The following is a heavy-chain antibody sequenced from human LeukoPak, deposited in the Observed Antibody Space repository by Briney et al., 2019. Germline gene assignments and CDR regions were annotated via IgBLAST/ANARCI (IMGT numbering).Heavy chain of an antibody. CDR2: ISGSGGST. J-gene: IGHJ4*02. V-gene: IGHV3-23*01. D-gene: IGHD2-2*01. Sequence: PGGSLRLSCAASGFTFSSYAMSWVRQAPGKGLEWVSDISGSGGSTYYADSVKGRFTISRDNSKNTLYLQMNSLRAEDTAVYYCASDLVSIVVVPAAIGSDYWGQGTLVTVSS. CDR3: ASDLVSIVVVPAAIGSDY. CDR1: GFTFSSYA.